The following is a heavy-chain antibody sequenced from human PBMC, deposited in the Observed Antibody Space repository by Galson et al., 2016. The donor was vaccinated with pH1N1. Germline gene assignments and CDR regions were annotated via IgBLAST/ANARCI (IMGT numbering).Heavy chain of an antibody. J-gene: IGHJ3*02. V-gene: IGHV2-5*01. CDR2: IYWNDHK. Sequence: PALVKPTQTLTLTCTFSGFSLTTSGEGVGWIRQSPGKALEWLALIYWNDHKRYSPSLKSRLTITKDTSKNQVVLTMTNMDPVDTATYFCAHRPCFQSLPTSYDVFDIWGQGTLVTVSS. CDR3: AHRPCFQSLPTSYDVFDI. CDR1: GFSLTTSGEG. D-gene: IGHD2-2*01.